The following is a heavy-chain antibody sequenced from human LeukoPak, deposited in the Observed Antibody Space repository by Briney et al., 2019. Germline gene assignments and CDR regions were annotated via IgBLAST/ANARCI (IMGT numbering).Heavy chain of an antibody. CDR1: GYTFTGYY. J-gene: IGHJ6*03. CDR3: AISCSGGSCYSEGNYYMDV. D-gene: IGHD2-15*01. CDR2: INPNSGGT. Sequence: ASVKVSCKASGYTFTGYYMHWVREAPGQGLEWMVWINPNSGGTNYAQKFQGRVTMTRDTSISTAYMELSRLRSDDTAVYYCAISCSGGSCYSEGNYYMDVWGKGTTVTVSS. V-gene: IGHV1-2*02.